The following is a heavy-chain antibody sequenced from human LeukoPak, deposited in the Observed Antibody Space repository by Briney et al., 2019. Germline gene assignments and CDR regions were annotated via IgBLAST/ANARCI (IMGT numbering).Heavy chain of an antibody. V-gene: IGHV1-18*01. Sequence: GASVKVSCKASGYTFTSYGISWVRQAPGQGLEWMGWISAYNGNTNYAQKFQGRVTITTDESTSTAYMEPSSLRSEDTAVYYCARGDCSGGSCYNWFDPWGQGTLVTVSS. CDR2: ISAYNGNT. CDR1: GYTFTSYG. D-gene: IGHD2-15*01. J-gene: IGHJ5*02. CDR3: ARGDCSGGSCYNWFDP.